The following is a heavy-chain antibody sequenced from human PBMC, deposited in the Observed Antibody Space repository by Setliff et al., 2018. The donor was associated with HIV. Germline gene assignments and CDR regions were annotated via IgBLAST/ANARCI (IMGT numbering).Heavy chain of an antibody. D-gene: IGHD6-6*01. CDR3: ARGGGTSSPIDYHYYIDV. J-gene: IGHJ6*03. V-gene: IGHV4-4*02. CDR1: GGSISSSNW. CDR2: IYHSGST. Sequence: SETLSLTCAVSGGSISSSNWWSWVRQPPGKGLEWIGEIYHSGSTNYNPSLKSRVTISVDTSNDQFSLKLSSVTAADTAVYYCARGGGTSSPIDYHYYIDVWGKGTTVTVSS.